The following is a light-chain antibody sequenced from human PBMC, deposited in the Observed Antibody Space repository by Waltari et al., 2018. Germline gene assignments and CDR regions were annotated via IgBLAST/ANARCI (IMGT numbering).Light chain of an antibody. CDR3: QQYNSYPMYT. Sequence: DIQMTQSPSTLSASLGDRVTISCPASQSISSWLAWYQQKPGKAPKLLIYKASSLESGVPSRFSGSGSGTEFTLTISSLQPDDFATYYCQQYNSYPMYTFGQGTKLEIK. V-gene: IGKV1-5*03. CDR1: QSISSW. J-gene: IGKJ2*01. CDR2: KAS.